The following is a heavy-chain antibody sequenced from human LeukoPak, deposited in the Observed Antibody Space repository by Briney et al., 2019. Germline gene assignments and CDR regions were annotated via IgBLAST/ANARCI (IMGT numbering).Heavy chain of an antibody. J-gene: IGHJ4*02. CDR2: ISGSGGST. CDR1: GFTFSSYA. CDR3: AKLLLGEGASPTDY. Sequence: PGGSLRLPCAASGFTFSSYAMSWVRQAPGKGLEWVSAISGSGGSTYYADSVKGRFTISRDNSKNTLYLHMNSLRAEDTAVYYCAKLLLGEGASPTDYWGQGTLVTVSS. V-gene: IGHV3-23*01. D-gene: IGHD3-3*01.